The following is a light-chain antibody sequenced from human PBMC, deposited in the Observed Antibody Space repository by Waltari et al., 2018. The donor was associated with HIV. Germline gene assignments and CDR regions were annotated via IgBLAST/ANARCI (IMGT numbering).Light chain of an antibody. J-gene: IGLJ3*02. CDR1: SLDVGLYPL. Sequence: QSALSQPASVAGSPGQSVTVPCSGTSLDVGLYPLISWYQHHPGKGPTLLVHEIKKRPAGVADRFSGSRSGNTASLTISGLQAEYEGDYHCCSYAGTSILVFGGGTKLTVL. CDR3: CSYAGTSILV. CDR2: EIK. V-gene: IGLV2-23*02.